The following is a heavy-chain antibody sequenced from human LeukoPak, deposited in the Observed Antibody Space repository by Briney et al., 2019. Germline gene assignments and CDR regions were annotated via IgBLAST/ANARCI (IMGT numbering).Heavy chain of an antibody. CDR1: GFTFDDYA. CDR2: ISWNSGSI. Sequence: GGSLRLSCAASGFTFDDYAMPWVRQAPGKGLEWVSGISWNSGSIGYADSVKGRFTISRDNAKNSLYLQMNSLRAEDTALYYCAKSDGYYYGSGSYGVVHFDYWGQGTLVTVSS. J-gene: IGHJ4*02. V-gene: IGHV3-9*01. CDR3: AKSDGYYYGSGSYGVVHFDY. D-gene: IGHD3-10*01.